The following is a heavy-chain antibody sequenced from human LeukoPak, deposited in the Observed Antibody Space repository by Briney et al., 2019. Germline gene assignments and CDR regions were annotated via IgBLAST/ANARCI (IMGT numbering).Heavy chain of an antibody. Sequence: GASVKVSCKASGYTFTSYAMHWVRQAPGQRLEWMGWINAGNGNTKYSQKFQGRVTITRDTSASTAYMELSSLRSEDTAVYYCARVPIFSGSYLYYFDYWGQGTLVTVSP. CDR1: GYTFTSYA. V-gene: IGHV1-3*01. CDR2: INAGNGNT. D-gene: IGHD1-26*01. CDR3: ARVPIFSGSYLYYFDY. J-gene: IGHJ4*02.